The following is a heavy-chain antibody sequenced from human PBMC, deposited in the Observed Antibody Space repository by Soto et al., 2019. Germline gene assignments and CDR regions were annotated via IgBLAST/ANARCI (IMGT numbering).Heavy chain of an antibody. Sequence: DVQLVGSGGGLVQPGGSLRLSCVASGFPFSSYAMHWVRQAPGKGLEWISYINGASTTTFYADSVKGRFTVSRDNAKNSVYLQMSSLRHEDTDFYYCARDVSHWGQGMLVTVSS. CDR1: GFPFSSYA. CDR3: ARDVSH. V-gene: IGHV3-48*02. CDR2: INGASTTT. J-gene: IGHJ4*02.